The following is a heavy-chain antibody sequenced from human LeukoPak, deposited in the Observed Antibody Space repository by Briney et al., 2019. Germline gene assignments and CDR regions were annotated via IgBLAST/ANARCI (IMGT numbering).Heavy chain of an antibody. CDR3: ARMGSYYYHYMDV. Sequence: GGSLRLSCAASAFTYSRYWMSWVRQAPGMGLEWVANIYQDGSEKYYVDSVKGRFTISRDNAKNSLYLQMNSLRAEDTAVYYCARMGSYYYHYMDVWGEGTTVTVSS. CDR2: IYQDGSEK. V-gene: IGHV3-7*01. D-gene: IGHD3-16*01. CDR1: AFTYSRYW. J-gene: IGHJ6*03.